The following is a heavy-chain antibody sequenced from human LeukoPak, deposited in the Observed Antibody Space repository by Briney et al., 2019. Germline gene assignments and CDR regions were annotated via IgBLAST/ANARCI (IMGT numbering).Heavy chain of an antibody. CDR2: IIPIFGTA. Sequence: SVKVSCKASGGTFISYAISWVRQAPGQGLEWMGGIIPIFGTANYAQKFQGRVTITADESTSTAYMELRSLRSDDTAVYYCARGSLYYYDSSGYPSDAFDIWGQGTMVTVSS. CDR1: GGTFISYA. CDR3: ARGSLYYYDSSGYPSDAFDI. D-gene: IGHD3-22*01. V-gene: IGHV1-69*13. J-gene: IGHJ3*02.